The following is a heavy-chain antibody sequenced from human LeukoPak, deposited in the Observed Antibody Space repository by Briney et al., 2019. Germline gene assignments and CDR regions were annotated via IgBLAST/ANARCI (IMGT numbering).Heavy chain of an antibody. D-gene: IGHD2-15*01. V-gene: IGHV4-59*01. CDR1: GGSISRYY. J-gene: IGHJ4*02. CDR2: IYYSGST. CDR3: ARDMNLGGFDY. Sequence: ASETLSLTCTVSGGSISRYYWSWIRQPPGKGLEWIGYIYYSGSTNYNPSLKSWVTISVDTSKNQFSLKLSSVTAADTAVYYCARDMNLGGFDYWGQGTLVTVSS.